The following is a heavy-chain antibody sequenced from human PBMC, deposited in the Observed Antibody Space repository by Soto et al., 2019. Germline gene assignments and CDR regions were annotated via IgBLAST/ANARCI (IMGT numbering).Heavy chain of an antibody. Sequence: QVQLVQSGTEVKKPGASVKVSCKASGYTFISQAISWVRQAPGQGLEWMGWISTYSGNTNYAQKFQGRVTMTADTSTSTAYMELSSLRSDDTAVSYFATIFGVVNDYWGQGTLVIVSS. D-gene: IGHD3-3*01. CDR2: ISTYSGNT. J-gene: IGHJ4*02. CDR3: ATIFGVVNDY. CDR1: GYTFISQA. V-gene: IGHV1-18*01.